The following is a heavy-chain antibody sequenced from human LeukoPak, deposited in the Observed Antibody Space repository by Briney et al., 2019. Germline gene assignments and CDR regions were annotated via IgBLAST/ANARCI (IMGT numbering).Heavy chain of an antibody. Sequence: LRLSCAASGFTFDDYAMHWVRQAPGKGLEWVSGISWNSGSIGYADSVKGRFTISRDNAKNSLYLQMNSLRAEDTAVYYCARGTIAAADIDYWGQGTLVTVSS. J-gene: IGHJ4*02. D-gene: IGHD6-13*01. V-gene: IGHV3-9*01. CDR1: GFTFDDYA. CDR2: ISWNSGSI. CDR3: ARGTIAAADIDY.